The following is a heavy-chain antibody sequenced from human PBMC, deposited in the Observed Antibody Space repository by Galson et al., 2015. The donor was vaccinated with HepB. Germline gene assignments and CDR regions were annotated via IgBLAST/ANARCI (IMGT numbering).Heavy chain of an antibody. CDR1: GGSISSSNW. CDR3: ARVGTRGYDGSGYHDAFDI. J-gene: IGHJ3*02. V-gene: IGHV4-4*02. D-gene: IGHD3-22*01. CDR2: IYQSGST. Sequence: ETLSLTCVVFGGSISSSNWWIWVRQPPGKGLEWIGEIYQSGSTNYNPSLKSGVTISVDKSKNQFSLKLSSVTAADTAVYYCARVGTRGYDGSGYHDAFDIWGQGTMVIVSS.